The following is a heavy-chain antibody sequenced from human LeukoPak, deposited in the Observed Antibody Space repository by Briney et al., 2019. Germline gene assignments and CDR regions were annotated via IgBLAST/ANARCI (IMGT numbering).Heavy chain of an antibody. CDR3: ARVTYYFDSRGYYAFDY. V-gene: IGHV3-23*01. CDR1: GFTFTSYA. Sequence: GGSLRLSCTASGFTFTSYAISWFRRAPGEGLEWVSAVSGSGGDTYYADSVEGRFTISRDNSKNTLYLQMNSLRAEDTAVYYCARVTYYFDSRGYYAFDYWGQGTLVTVSS. D-gene: IGHD3-22*01. J-gene: IGHJ4*02. CDR2: VSGSGGDT.